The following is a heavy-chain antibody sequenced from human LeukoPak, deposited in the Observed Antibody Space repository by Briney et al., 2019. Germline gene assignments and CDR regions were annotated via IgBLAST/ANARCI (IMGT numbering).Heavy chain of an antibody. V-gene: IGHV1-69*13. D-gene: IGHD5-18*01. CDR2: IIPIFGTA. CDR1: GGTFSSYA. CDR3: ARAQGVDTAMEDGMDV. Sequence: SVKVSCKASGGTFSSYAISWVRQAPGQGLEWMGGIIPIFGTANYAQKFQGRVTITADESTSTAYMELSNLRSEDTAVYYCARAQGVDTAMEDGMDVWGQGTTVTVSS. J-gene: IGHJ6*02.